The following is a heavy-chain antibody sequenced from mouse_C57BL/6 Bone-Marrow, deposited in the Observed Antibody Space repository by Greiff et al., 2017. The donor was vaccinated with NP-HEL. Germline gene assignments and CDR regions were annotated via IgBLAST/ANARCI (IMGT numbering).Heavy chain of an antibody. CDR2: IYPRDGST. J-gene: IGHJ4*01. CDR3: ARSGAPSGYGSDYYAMDY. CDR1: GYTFTDHT. D-gene: IGHD1-1*01. Sequence: QVQLQQSDAELVKPGASVKISCKVSGYTFTDHTIHWMKQRPEQGLEWIGYIYPRDGSTKYNEKFKGKATLTADKSSSTAYMQLNSLTSEDSAVYFCARSGAPSGYGSDYYAMDYWGQGTSVTVSS. V-gene: IGHV1-78*01.